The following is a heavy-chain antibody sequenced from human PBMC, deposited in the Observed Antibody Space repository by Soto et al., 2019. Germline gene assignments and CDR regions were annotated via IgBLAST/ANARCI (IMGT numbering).Heavy chain of an antibody. V-gene: IGHV4-31*03. CDR3: ARLQQWLVPTETDY. J-gene: IGHJ4*02. CDR1: GGSISSGGYY. CDR2: IYYSGST. D-gene: IGHD6-19*01. Sequence: SETLSLTCTVSGGSISSGGYYWSWIRQHPGKGLEWIGYIYYSGSTYYNPSLKSRVTISVDTSKNQFSLKLSSVTAADTAVYYCARLQQWLVPTETDYWAREPWSPSPQ.